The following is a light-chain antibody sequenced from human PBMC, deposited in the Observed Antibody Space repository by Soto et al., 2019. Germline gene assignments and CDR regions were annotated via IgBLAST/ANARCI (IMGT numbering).Light chain of an antibody. CDR1: QNINTW. V-gene: IGKV1D-12*01. J-gene: IGKJ4*01. Sequence: DIQMTQSPSSVSASVGDKVMITCRASQNINTWLAWYQQKPGEAPKLLIFAASRLEKAVPSRFSVSGSVTDFTLTISDLQTEDFATYYCQQADSFPLTFGGGTKVEIK. CDR2: AAS. CDR3: QQADSFPLT.